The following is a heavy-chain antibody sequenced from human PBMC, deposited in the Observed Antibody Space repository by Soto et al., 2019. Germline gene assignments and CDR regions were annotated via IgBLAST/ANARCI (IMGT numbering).Heavy chain of an antibody. CDR2: IDSDGSRT. D-gene: IGHD4-4*01. CDR3: VRDVQFQRFAY. Sequence: GGSLRLSCAASGFIFSNFLMHWVRQAPGEGLVWLARIDSDGSRTRYADSVKGRFTISRDNAKNTLYLQMNSLRAEDAAMYYCVRDVQFQRFAYWGQGTLVTVSS. J-gene: IGHJ4*02. V-gene: IGHV3-74*01. CDR1: GFIFSNFL.